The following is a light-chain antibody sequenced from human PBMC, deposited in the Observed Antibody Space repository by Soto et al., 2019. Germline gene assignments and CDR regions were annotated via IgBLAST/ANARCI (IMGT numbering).Light chain of an antibody. CDR3: ATWDDSRNKV. CDR1: SSNIGSNT. V-gene: IGLV1-44*01. CDR2: NND. J-gene: IGLJ1*01. Sequence: QYVLTQPPSASGTPGQRVTISCSGSSSNIGSNTVNWYQQLPGTAPKLLIYNNDQRPSRVPDRFSGSKSGTSASLAISGLQSEDEADYYCATWDDSRNKVFGTGTKVTVL.